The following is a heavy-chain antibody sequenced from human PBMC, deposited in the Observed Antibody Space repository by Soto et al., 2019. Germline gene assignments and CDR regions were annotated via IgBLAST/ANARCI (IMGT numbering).Heavy chain of an antibody. CDR3: ARRERYYGSPGWFDP. CDR2: VYYNENT. V-gene: IGHV4-39*01. CDR1: GGSISSFTYY. J-gene: IGHJ5*02. D-gene: IGHD3-9*01. Sequence: SETLSLTCSVSGGSISSFTYYWGWIRQPPGKGLEWIGTVYYNENTYYNPSLKSRVTITVDTAKNQFSLNLRSVTAADTAMYFCARRERYYGSPGWFDPWGQGTLVTVSS.